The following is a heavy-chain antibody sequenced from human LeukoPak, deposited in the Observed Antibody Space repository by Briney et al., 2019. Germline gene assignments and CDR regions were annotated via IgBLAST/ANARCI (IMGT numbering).Heavy chain of an antibody. J-gene: IGHJ4*02. D-gene: IGHD5-12*01. Sequence: SETLSLTCTVSGVSISSSSYYWGWIRQPPGKGLEWIGSIYYTRSTYYNPSLKSRVTISVDTSKNQFSLKLTSVTAADTAVYYCVRHDGRGGATMGAIDSWGQGSLVTVSS. CDR1: GVSISSSSYY. CDR3: VRHDGRGGATMGAIDS. CDR2: IYYTRST. V-gene: IGHV4-39*01.